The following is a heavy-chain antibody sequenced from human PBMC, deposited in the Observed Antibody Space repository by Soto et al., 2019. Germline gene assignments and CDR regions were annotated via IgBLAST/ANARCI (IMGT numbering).Heavy chain of an antibody. V-gene: IGHV3-23*01. CDR3: AKRLFAVVVVGGYDV. Sequence: PGESLKISFVASGITSSSYAMCWVRQAPVRGLEWVSGISGNGGSSYYAGAVKGRFTISRDNSKNTLYLQMNNLTVEDTAVYYCAKRLFAVVVVGGYDVLGQGIKVTFSS. CDR1: GITSSSYA. D-gene: IGHD3-3*01. CDR2: ISGNGGSS. J-gene: IGHJ3*01.